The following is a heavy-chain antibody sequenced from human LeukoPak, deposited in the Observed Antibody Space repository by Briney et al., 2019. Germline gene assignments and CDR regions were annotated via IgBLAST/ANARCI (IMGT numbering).Heavy chain of an antibody. Sequence: PGRSLRLSCAASGFTFSSYAMHWVRQAPGKGLEWVSVISYDGSNKYYADSVKGRFTISRDNSKNTLYLQMNSLRAEDTAVYYCARAAAAAPWLDYWGQGTLVTVSS. CDR3: ARAAAAAPWLDY. CDR1: GFTFSSYA. D-gene: IGHD6-13*01. CDR2: ISYDGSNK. V-gene: IGHV3-30-3*01. J-gene: IGHJ4*02.